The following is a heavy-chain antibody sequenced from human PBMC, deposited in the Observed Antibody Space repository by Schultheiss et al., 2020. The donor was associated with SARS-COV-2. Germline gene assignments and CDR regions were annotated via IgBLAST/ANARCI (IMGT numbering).Heavy chain of an antibody. Sequence: SETLSLTCTVSGGSISSYYWSWIRQPPGKGLEWIGEINHSGSTNYNPSLKSRVTISVDTSKNQFSLKLSSVTAADTAVYYCATGSYGMDVWGQGTTVTVSS. CDR3: ATGSYGMDV. CDR1: GGSISSYY. V-gene: IGHV4-34*01. CDR2: INHSGST. J-gene: IGHJ6*02.